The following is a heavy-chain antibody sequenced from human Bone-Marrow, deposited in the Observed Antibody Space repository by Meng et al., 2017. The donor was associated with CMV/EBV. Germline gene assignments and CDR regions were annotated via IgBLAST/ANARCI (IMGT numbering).Heavy chain of an antibody. J-gene: IGHJ4*02. CDR3: ARDRSTSFDY. V-gene: IGHV3-30-3*01. CDR1: GFTFSSYA. Sequence: GESLKISCAASGFTFSSYAMHWVRQAPGKGLEWVAVISYDGSNKYYADSVKGRFTISRDNSKNTLYLQMNSLRAEDTAVYYCARDRSTSFDYWGQGTLVPVSS. CDR2: ISYDGSNK. D-gene: IGHD2-2*01.